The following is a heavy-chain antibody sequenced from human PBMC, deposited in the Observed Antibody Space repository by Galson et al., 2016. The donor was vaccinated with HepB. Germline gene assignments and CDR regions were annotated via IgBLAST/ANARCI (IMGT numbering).Heavy chain of an antibody. Sequence: SLRLSCAASGFTFTTYAMSWVRQAPGKGLEWVSGISDSDPSTYYADSVKGRFTISRDNSKNTLYLQVNSLRADDTAVYYCAKDRTYFDWLLYFDYWGQGTLVTVSS. CDR3: AKDRTYFDWLLYFDY. CDR2: ISDSDPST. CDR1: GFTFTTYA. J-gene: IGHJ4*02. D-gene: IGHD3-9*01. V-gene: IGHV3-23*01.